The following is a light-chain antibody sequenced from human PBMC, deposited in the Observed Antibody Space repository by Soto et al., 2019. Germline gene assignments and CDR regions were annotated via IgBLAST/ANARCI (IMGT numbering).Light chain of an antibody. CDR3: QKYGSSSFT. J-gene: IGKJ3*01. V-gene: IGKV3-20*01. Sequence: EIVLTQSPGTLSLSPGERATLSCRASQSVSSSYLAWYQQKPGQAPRLLIYGASSRATGIPDRFSGSGSWTECPLTIIRLEPEDFAVYSWQKYGSSSFTFGPGTKVDIK. CDR2: GAS. CDR1: QSVSSSY.